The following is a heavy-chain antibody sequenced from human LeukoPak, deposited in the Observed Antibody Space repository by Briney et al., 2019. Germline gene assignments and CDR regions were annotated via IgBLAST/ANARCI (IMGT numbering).Heavy chain of an antibody. V-gene: IGHV3-30*02. D-gene: IGHD4-17*01. J-gene: IGHJ4*02. CDR2: IRYDGSNK. CDR1: GFTFSSYG. CDR3: AKAGFYGDYGDY. Sequence: GGSLRLSCAASGFTFSSYGMHWVRQAPGKGLEWVAFIRYDGSNKHYADSVKGRFTISRDNSKNTLYLQMNSLRAEDTAVYYCAKAGFYGDYGDYWGQGTLVTVSS.